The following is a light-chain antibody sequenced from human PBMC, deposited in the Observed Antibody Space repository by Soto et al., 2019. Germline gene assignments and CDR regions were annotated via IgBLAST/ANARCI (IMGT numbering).Light chain of an antibody. CDR3: SSFTSTSTYVV. J-gene: IGLJ3*02. Sequence: QSVLTQPASVSGSPGQAITLSCTGTSSDIGGYNHVSWYQQHPGKAPKLIISAVSNRPSGVSNRFSGSKSGNTASLTISGLHAEDEADYYCSSFTSTSTYVVFGGGTKLTVL. V-gene: IGLV2-14*01. CDR1: SSDIGGYNH. CDR2: AVS.